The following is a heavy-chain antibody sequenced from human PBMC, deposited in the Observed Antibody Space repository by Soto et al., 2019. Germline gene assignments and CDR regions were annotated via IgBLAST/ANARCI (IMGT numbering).Heavy chain of an antibody. CDR3: AVTTVTTPPSFDY. J-gene: IGHJ4*02. V-gene: IGHV3-21*01. Sequence: GGSLRLSCAASGFTFSSYSMNWVRQAPGKGLEWVSSISSSSSYIYYADSVKGRFTISRDNAKNSLYLQMNSLRAEDTAVYYCAVTTVTTPPSFDYWGQGTLVTVS. CDR2: ISSSSSYI. CDR1: GFTFSSYS. D-gene: IGHD4-4*01.